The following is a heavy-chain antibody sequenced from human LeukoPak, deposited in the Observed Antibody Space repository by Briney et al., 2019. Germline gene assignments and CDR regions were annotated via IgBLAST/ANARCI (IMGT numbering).Heavy chain of an antibody. V-gene: IGHV1-8*01. CDR1: GYTFTSYD. CDR2: MNPNSGNT. D-gene: IGHD3-10*01. J-gene: IGHJ6*03. Sequence: ASVKVSCKASGYTFTSYDINWVRQATGQGLEWMGWMNPNSGNTGYAQKFQGRVTMTRNTSISTAYMELSSLRSEDTAVYYCARLGGGSGSNYYYYYMDVWGKGTTVTISS. CDR3: ARLGGGSGSNYYYYYMDV.